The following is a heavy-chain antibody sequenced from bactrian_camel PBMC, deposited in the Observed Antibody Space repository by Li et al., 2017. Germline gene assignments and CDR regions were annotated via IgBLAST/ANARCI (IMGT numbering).Heavy chain of an antibody. Sequence: HVQLVESGGAWVQPGGSLRLSCAASGFAFKNYPMNWVRQAPGKGLEWVSSIHPTRSIINYANSVKGRFTISRDNAKDTLYLQMNSLKIEDTAVYYCALGSSRQATMTARGKGTQVTVS. J-gene: IGHJ4*01. D-gene: IGHD3*01. V-gene: IGHV3S6*01. CDR2: IHPTRSII. CDR1: GFAFKNYP.